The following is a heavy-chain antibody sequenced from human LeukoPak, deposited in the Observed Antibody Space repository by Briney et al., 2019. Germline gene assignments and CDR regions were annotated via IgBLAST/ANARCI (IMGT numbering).Heavy chain of an antibody. V-gene: IGHV1-24*01. CDR2: FDPEDGET. Sequence: ASVKVSCKVSGYTLTELSMHWVRQAPGKGLEWMGGFDPEDGETIYAQKFQGRVTMTEDTSTDTAYMELSSLKSEDTAVYYCATGGAGFFDWLFRSQYYFDYGGRGPLVTVP. J-gene: IGHJ4*02. D-gene: IGHD3-9*01. CDR3: ATGGAGFFDWLFRSQYYFDY. CDR1: GYTLTELS.